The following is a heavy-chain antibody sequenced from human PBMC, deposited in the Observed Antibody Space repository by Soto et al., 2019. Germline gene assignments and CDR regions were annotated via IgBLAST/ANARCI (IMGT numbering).Heavy chain of an antibody. CDR2: IYYSGST. CDR3: AIPGAFYYYYGMDV. D-gene: IGHD3-10*01. V-gene: IGHV4-39*01. J-gene: IGHJ6*02. Sequence: LSLTCTVSGGSISSSSYYWGWIRQPPGKGLEWIGSIYYSGSTYYNPSLKSRVTISVDTSKNQFSLKLSSVTAADTAVYYCAIPGAFYYYYGMDVWGQGTTVTVSS. CDR1: GGSISSSSYY.